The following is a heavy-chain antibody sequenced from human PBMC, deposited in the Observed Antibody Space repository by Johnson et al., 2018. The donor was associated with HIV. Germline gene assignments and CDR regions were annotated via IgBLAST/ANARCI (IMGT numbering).Heavy chain of an antibody. D-gene: IGHD2-15*01. Sequence: VQLVESGGGVVQPGRSLRVSCAASGFAVSKNYLTWVRQAPGKGLEWVSSISGSGGGTHYADSVKGRFSISRDNAKKTLYLQMHSLRVEDTAVYYCAKRETVVSGSPIDGFDIWCQGTMVTVSS. J-gene: IGHJ3*02. V-gene: IGHV3-23*04. CDR1: GFAVSKNY. CDR2: ISGSGGGT. CDR3: AKRETVVSGSPIDGFDI.